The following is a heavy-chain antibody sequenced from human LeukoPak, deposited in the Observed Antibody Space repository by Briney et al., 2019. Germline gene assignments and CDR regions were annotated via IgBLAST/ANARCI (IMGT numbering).Heavy chain of an antibody. V-gene: IGHV1-2*02. CDR3: ARNWVDY. J-gene: IGHJ4*02. CDR2: INPNTGGT. D-gene: IGHD7-27*01. Sequence: ASVKVSCKTSGYRFTGFYIHWVRQAPGQGLEWMGWINPNTGGTNFAQKFQGRVTMTTDTSISTAYMELSRLRSDDTAVYYCARNWVDYWGQGTLVTVSS. CDR1: GYRFTGFY.